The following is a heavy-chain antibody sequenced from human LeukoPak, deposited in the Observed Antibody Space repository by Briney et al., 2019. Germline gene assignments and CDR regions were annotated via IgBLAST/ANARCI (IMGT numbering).Heavy chain of an antibody. J-gene: IGHJ4*02. Sequence: ASVKVSCKASGGTFSSYAISWVRQAPGQGLEWMGGIIPIFGTANYAQRFQGRVTITADESASTAYMELSSLRSEDTAVYYCARGADSSGTDYWGQGTLVTVSS. V-gene: IGHV1-69*01. D-gene: IGHD3-22*01. CDR3: ARGADSSGTDY. CDR1: GGTFSSYA. CDR2: IIPIFGTA.